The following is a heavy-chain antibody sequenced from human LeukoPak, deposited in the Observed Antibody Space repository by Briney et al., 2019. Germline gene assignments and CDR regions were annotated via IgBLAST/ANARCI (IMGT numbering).Heavy chain of an antibody. CDR2: IYYSGST. D-gene: IGHD5-12*01. Sequence: PSETLSLTCTVSGGSISSYYWSWIRQPPGKGLEWIGYIYYSGSTNYNPSLKSRVTISVDTSKNQFSLKLSSVTAADTAVYYCASKDYGGYVAYWGQGTLVTVSS. V-gene: IGHV4-59*01. CDR1: GGSISSYY. CDR3: ASKDYGGYVAY. J-gene: IGHJ4*02.